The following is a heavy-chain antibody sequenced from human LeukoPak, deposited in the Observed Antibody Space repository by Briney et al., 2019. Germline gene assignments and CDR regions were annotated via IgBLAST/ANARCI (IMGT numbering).Heavy chain of an antibody. CDR3: ARFYTSTGFDY. CDR1: GFTFSSYA. V-gene: IGHV3-64*01. Sequence: GGSLRLSCAASGFTFSSYAMHWVRQAPGKGLEYVSAISSNGGSTYYANSVKGRFTISRDNSKNTLYLQMCSLRAEDMAVYYCARFYTSTGFDYWGQGTLVTVSS. D-gene: IGHD5-18*01. CDR2: ISSNGGST. J-gene: IGHJ4*02.